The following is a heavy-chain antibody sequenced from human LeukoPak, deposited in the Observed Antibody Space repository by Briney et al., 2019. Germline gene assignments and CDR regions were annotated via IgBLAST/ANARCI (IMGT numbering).Heavy chain of an antibody. J-gene: IGHJ4*02. D-gene: IGHD3-10*01. CDR2: FDPEDGET. Sequence: ASVEVSCKVSGYTLTELSMHWVRQAPGKGLEWMGGFDPEDGETIYAQKFQGRVTMTEDTSTDTAYMELSSLRSEDTAVYYCATDQEEFGELTFDYWGQGTLVTVSS. CDR3: ATDQEEFGELTFDY. V-gene: IGHV1-24*01. CDR1: GYTLTELS.